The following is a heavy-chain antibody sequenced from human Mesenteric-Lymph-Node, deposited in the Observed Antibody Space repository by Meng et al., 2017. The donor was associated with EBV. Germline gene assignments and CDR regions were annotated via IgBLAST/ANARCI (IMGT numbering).Heavy chain of an antibody. D-gene: IGHD6-19*01. CDR2: IYYSGST. Sequence: QPELQESGPGRVKPSETLSLTCSVSGGSISSSTYHWGWIRQPPGKGLEWIGSIYYSGSTYYNPSLKSRATISVDTPKNQFSLKLSSVTAADTAVYYCAKYDNGWRTFEYWGQGTLVTVSS. CDR3: AKYDNGWRTFEY. V-gene: IGHV4-39*07. CDR1: GGSISSSTYH. J-gene: IGHJ4*02.